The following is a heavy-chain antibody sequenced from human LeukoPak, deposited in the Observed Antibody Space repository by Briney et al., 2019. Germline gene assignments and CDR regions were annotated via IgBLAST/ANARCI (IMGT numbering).Heavy chain of an antibody. CDR1: GYTFTNYG. CDR2: ISTYSGNT. J-gene: IGHJ4*02. D-gene: IGHD6-13*01. Sequence: ASVKVSCKASGYTFTNYGISWVRQAPGQGREWMGWISTYSGNTNYVQKLQGRVTMTADTSTNTAYMELRSLSSDDTAVYYCARGRAAADDFDYWGQGTLVTVSS. CDR3: ARGRAAADDFDY. V-gene: IGHV1-18*04.